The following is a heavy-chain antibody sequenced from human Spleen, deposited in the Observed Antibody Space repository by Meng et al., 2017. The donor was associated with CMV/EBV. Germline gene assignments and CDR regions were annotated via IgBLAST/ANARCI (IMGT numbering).Heavy chain of an antibody. CDR1: GHTFTTYG. CDR2: LSFSTGGT. D-gene: IGHD3-22*01. V-gene: IGHV1-18*01. J-gene: IGHJ5*02. CDR3: ARIRQYYYDSSGSSCFDP. Sequence: ASVKVSCKASGHTFTTYGITWVRQAPGQGLEWMGWLSFSTGGTNYAQNLQGRVTMTTDTSTTTAYMELRSLRSDDTAVYYCARIRQYYYDSSGSSCFDPWGQGTLVTVSS.